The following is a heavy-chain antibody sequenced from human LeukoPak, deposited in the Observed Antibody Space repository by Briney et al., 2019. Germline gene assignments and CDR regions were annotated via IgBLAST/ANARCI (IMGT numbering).Heavy chain of an antibody. J-gene: IGHJ5*02. CDR3: AREGSGDYTSAWNWVDP. D-gene: IGHD6-19*01. Sequence: PSETLSLTCTVSGGSISSSPYYWGWIRQPPGKGLEWIGSIYYSGTTHYNPSLESRVTISVDTSKNQFSLKLRSVTAADTAVYYCAREGSGDYTSAWNWVDPWGQGTLVTVSS. V-gene: IGHV4-39*07. CDR1: GGSISSSPYY. CDR2: IYYSGTT.